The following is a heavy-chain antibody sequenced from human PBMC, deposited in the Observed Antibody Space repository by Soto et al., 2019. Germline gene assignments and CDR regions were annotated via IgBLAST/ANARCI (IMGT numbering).Heavy chain of an antibody. D-gene: IGHD6-6*01. CDR3: ARVKRTYRSSNWFDP. J-gene: IGHJ5*02. Sequence: SDTLSLTCTVSGGSISSYYWSWIRQPPGKGLEWIGYIYYSGSTNYNPSLKSRVTISVDTSKNQFSLKLSSVTAADTAVYYFARVKRTYRSSNWFDPWGQGTLVTVSS. CDR2: IYYSGST. V-gene: IGHV4-59*01. CDR1: GGSISSYY.